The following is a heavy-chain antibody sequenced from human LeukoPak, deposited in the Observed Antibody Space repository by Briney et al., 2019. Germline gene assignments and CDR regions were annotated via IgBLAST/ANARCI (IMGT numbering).Heavy chain of an antibody. CDR1: GFTFSSYW. CDR2: IKQDGSER. V-gene: IGHV3-7*01. CDR3: ARETTDDFLYYYMDV. D-gene: IGHD1/OR15-1a*01. Sequence: GGSLRLSCAASGFTFSSYWMSWVRQSPGKGLEWVANIKQDGSERYYMDSVKGRFTISRDNAKASLYLQMNSPRAEDMSVYYCARETTDDFLYYYMDVWGKGTTVTVSS. J-gene: IGHJ6*03.